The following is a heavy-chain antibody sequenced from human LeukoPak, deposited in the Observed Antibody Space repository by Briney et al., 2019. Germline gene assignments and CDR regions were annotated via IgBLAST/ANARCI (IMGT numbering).Heavy chain of an antibody. D-gene: IGHD1-20*01. Sequence: GGSLRLSCAASGFIFSNPAMTWVRQAPGKGLEWVSAISGSGSSTYYAESVKGRFTISRDSSKNTLVLQMNSLRAEDTALYYCAKGYNWTYSFGSWGQGTLVTVSS. J-gene: IGHJ4*02. V-gene: IGHV3-23*01. CDR1: GFIFSNPA. CDR3: AKGYNWTYSFGS. CDR2: ISGSGSST.